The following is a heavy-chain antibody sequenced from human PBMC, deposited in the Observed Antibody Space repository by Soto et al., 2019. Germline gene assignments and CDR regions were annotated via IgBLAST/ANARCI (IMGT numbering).Heavy chain of an antibody. Sequence: QVQLVQSGAEVRKPGSSVKVSCEASGGSFNNYVISWLRQAPGQGLEWMGGIIPNDEAANYAQKFRGRLTITADKATNTAYMELNSLRPEDTATYYCARYWNAGTLYGAFDIWGQGTTVIVS. CDR2: IIPNDEAA. CDR1: GGSFNNYV. D-gene: IGHD4-17*01. V-gene: IGHV1-69*06. CDR3: ARYWNAGTLYGAFDI. J-gene: IGHJ3*02.